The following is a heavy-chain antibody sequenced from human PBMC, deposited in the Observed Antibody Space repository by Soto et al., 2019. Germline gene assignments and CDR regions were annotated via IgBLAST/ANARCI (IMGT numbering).Heavy chain of an antibody. CDR3: ARDKKGGFDP. Sequence: EVQLVESGGGLVKPGGSLRLSCAASGFTFSSYSMNWVRQAPGKGLVWVSSISSSSSYIYYADSVKGRFTISRDNAKNSLYLQMNSLRAEDTAVYYCARDKKGGFDPWGQGTLVTVSS. D-gene: IGHD1-26*01. CDR2: ISSSSSYI. J-gene: IGHJ5*02. CDR1: GFTFSSYS. V-gene: IGHV3-21*01.